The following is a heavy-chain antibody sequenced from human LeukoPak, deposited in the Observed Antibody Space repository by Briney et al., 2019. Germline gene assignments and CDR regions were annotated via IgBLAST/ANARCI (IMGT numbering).Heavy chain of an antibody. J-gene: IGHJ4*02. V-gene: IGHV1-3*01. Sequence: ASVKVSCKASGYTFTSYAMHWVRQAPGQRLEWMGWINAGNGNTKYSQKFQGRVTITRDTSASTAHMELSSLRSEDTAVYYCARDRITMVRGVMKALDYWGQGTLVTVSS. CDR2: INAGNGNT. D-gene: IGHD3-10*01. CDR3: ARDRITMVRGVMKALDY. CDR1: GYTFTSYA.